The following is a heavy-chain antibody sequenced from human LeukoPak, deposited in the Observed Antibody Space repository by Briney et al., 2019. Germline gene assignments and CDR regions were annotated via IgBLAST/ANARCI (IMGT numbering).Heavy chain of an antibody. Sequence: SETLSLTCTVSGGSISIYYWSWIRQPAGKGLEWIGRIDTSGITNYNPSPKSRVTISVDTSKNQFSLKLSSVTAADTAVYYCASGGYSSSWYAYWGQGTLVTVSS. CDR2: IDTSGIT. CDR1: GGSISIYY. V-gene: IGHV4-4*07. D-gene: IGHD6-13*01. J-gene: IGHJ4*02. CDR3: ASGGYSSSWYAY.